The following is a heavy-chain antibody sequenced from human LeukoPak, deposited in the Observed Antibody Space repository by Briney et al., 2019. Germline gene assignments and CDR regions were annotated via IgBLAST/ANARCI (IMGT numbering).Heavy chain of an antibody. CDR1: GFTFSTYA. Sequence: PGGSLRLSCAASGFTFSTYAMSWVRQAPGKGLEWVSAISDNGVRTYYADSVKGRFTISRDNSKNTLYLQMNSLRAEDTAVYYCAKDRFGESGLGGWSGWGQGTLVTVSS. V-gene: IGHV3-23*01. CDR2: ISDNGVRT. J-gene: IGHJ4*02. CDR3: AKDRFGESGLGGWSG. D-gene: IGHD3-10*01.